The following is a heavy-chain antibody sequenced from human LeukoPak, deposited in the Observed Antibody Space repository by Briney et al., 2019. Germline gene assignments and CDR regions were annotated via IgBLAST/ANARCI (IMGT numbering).Heavy chain of an antibody. V-gene: IGHV4-38-2*02. Sequence: SETLSLTCTVSGYSISSGYYWGWIRQPPGKGLEWIGSIYHSGSTYYNPSLKSRVTISVDTSKNQFSLKLSSVTAADTAVYYCARGTWEMATSPLDYWGQGTLVTVSS. D-gene: IGHD5-24*01. CDR2: IYHSGST. J-gene: IGHJ4*02. CDR1: GYSISSGYY. CDR3: ARGTWEMATSPLDY.